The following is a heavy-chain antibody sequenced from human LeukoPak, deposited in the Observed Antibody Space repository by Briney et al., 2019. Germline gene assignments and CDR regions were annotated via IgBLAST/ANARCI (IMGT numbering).Heavy chain of an antibody. CDR1: GFAFSSYV. D-gene: IGHD3-10*01. V-gene: IGHV3-21*01. CDR2: ISSSGSYI. Sequence: GGSLRLSYAASGFAFSSYVMSWVRQAPGKGLEWVSSISSSGSYIYYADSVKGRFTISRDNAKNSLSLQMNSLRAEDTAVYYCARLDSEYYGSGSYLDAFDIWGQGTMVAVSS. CDR3: ARLDSEYYGSGSYLDAFDI. J-gene: IGHJ3*02.